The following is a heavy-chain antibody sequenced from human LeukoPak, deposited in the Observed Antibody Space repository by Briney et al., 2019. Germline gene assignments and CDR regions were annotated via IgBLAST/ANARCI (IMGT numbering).Heavy chain of an antibody. J-gene: IGHJ5*02. V-gene: IGHV4-39*01. Sequence: PSETLSLTCTVSGGSISSSSYYWGWIRQPPGKGLEWIGSIYYSGSTYYNPSLKSRVTISVDTSKNQFSLKLSSVTAADTAMYYCARHIGSLQLGRFDPWGQGTLVTVSS. CDR2: IYYSGST. D-gene: IGHD4-11*01. CDR1: GGSISSSSYY. CDR3: ARHIGSLQLGRFDP.